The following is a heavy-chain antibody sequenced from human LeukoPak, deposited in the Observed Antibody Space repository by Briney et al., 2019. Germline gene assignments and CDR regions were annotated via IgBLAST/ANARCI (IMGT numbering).Heavy chain of an antibody. J-gene: IGHJ4*02. D-gene: IGHD6-13*01. Sequence: SETLSLTCAVYGGSFSGYYWSWIRQPPGKGLEWIGEINHSGSTNYNPSLKSRVTISVDTSKNQFALKLSSGTAADTATYYCASPRGHSSSWTFDYWGQGTLVTVSS. CDR3: ASPRGHSSSWTFDY. V-gene: IGHV4-34*01. CDR2: INHSGST. CDR1: GGSFSGYY.